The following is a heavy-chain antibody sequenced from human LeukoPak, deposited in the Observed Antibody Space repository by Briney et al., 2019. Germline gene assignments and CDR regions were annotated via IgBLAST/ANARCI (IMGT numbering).Heavy chain of an antibody. V-gene: IGHV3-30*02. CDR1: GSTFSSYG. CDR2: IRYDESKT. J-gene: IGHJ6*03. CDR3: AATRPSFYYYMDV. Sequence: GGSLRLSCAASGSTFSSYGMHWVRQAPGKGLEWLAFIRYDESKTYYADSVKGRFTISRDNSKHTLYLQMNSLRAEDTAVYYCAATRPSFYYYMDVWGRGTTVTVSS.